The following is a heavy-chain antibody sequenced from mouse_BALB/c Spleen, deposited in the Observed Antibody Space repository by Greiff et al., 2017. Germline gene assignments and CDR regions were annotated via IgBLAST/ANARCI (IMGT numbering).Heavy chain of an antibody. V-gene: IGHV1-69*02. CDR1: GYTFTSYW. CDR3: TRNPRNYAMDY. CDR2: IYPSDSYT. J-gene: IGHJ4*01. Sequence: VQLQQPGAELVRPGASVKLSCKASGYTFTSYWINWVKQRPGQGLEWIGNIYPSDSYTNYNQKFKDKATLTVDKSSSTAYMQLSSPTSEDSAVYYCTRNPRNYAMDYWGQGTSVTVSS.